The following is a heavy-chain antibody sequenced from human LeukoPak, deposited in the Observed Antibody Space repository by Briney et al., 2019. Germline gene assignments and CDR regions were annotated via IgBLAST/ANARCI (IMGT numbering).Heavy chain of an antibody. D-gene: IGHD3-22*01. Sequence: SETLSLTCTVSGGSMNSNRYYWAWIRQPPGKGLEWIGSVSYTGSTHYNPSLKSRVTVAVAVDTSKKQFSLRLSSVTAADTAVYYCARASYSYDINGWVPFDYWGQGTLVTVSS. CDR2: VSYTGST. J-gene: IGHJ4*02. CDR3: ARASYSYDINGWVPFDY. CDR1: GGSMNSNRYY. V-gene: IGHV4-39*01.